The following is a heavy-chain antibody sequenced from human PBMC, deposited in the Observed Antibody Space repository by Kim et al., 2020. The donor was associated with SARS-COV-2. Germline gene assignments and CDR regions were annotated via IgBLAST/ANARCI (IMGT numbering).Heavy chain of an antibody. D-gene: IGHD5-18*01. CDR3: ATGVDTAMVAAYGMEV. CDR2: FDPEDGET. Sequence: ASVKVSCKVSGYTLTELSMHWVRQAPGKGLEWMGGFDPEDGETIYAQKFQGRVTMTEDTSTDTAYMELSSLRSEDTAVYYCATGVDTAMVAAYGMEVWGQGTTVTVSS. CDR1: GYTLTELS. V-gene: IGHV1-24*01. J-gene: IGHJ6*02.